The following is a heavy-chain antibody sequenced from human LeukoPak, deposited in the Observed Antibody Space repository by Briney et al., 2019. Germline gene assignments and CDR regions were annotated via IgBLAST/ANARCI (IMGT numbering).Heavy chain of an antibody. V-gene: IGHV4-4*07. CDR2: IYTSGST. Sequence: SETLSLTCTVSGGSISSYYWSWIRQPAGKGLEWIGRIYTSGSTNYNPSLKSRVTMSGDTSKNQFSLKLSSVTAADTAVYYCARWEVRLNAFEMWGQGTMVTVSS. CDR1: GGSISSYY. J-gene: IGHJ3*02. CDR3: ARWEVRLNAFEM. D-gene: IGHD3-10*01.